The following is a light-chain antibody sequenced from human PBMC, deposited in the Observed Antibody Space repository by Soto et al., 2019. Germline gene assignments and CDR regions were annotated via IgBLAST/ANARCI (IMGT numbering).Light chain of an antibody. CDR3: CSYAGSSTPVV. CDR2: EGS. J-gene: IGLJ2*01. CDR1: SSDVGSYNL. Sequence: QSALTQPASVSGSPGKSNTISCTGTSSDVGSYNLFSWYQQHPGKAPKLMIYEGSKRPSGVSNRFSGSKSGNTASLTISGLQAEDEADYYCCSYAGSSTPVVFGGGTKLTVL. V-gene: IGLV2-23*01.